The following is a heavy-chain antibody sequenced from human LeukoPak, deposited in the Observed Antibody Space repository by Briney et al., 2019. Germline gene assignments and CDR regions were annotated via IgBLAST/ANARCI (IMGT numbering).Heavy chain of an antibody. Sequence: GRSLRLSCAASGFTFDDYAMHWVRQAPGKGLEWVSGISWNSGSIGYADSVKGRFTISRDDAKNSLYLQMNSLRAEDTALYYCAKGYRGGFWSGYYFDYWGQGILVTVSS. J-gene: IGHJ4*02. CDR1: GFTFDDYA. V-gene: IGHV3-9*01. D-gene: IGHD3-3*01. CDR2: ISWNSGSI. CDR3: AKGYRGGFWSGYYFDY.